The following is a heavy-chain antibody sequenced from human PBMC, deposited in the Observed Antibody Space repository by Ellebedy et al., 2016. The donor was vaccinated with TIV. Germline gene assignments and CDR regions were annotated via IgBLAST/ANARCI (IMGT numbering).Heavy chain of an antibody. CDR2: ISHTGSRT. CDR3: AKGRGGGSDSSAPRYYFDY. V-gene: IGHV3-23*01. Sequence: GESQKISCAASGFTFSSYAMSWVRQAPGKGLEWVSTISHTGSRTYYADSVEGRFIISRDNSKRTLFLQMNSLRAEDTALYYCAKGRGGGSDSSAPRYYFDYWGLGTLVTVSS. J-gene: IGHJ4*02. CDR1: GFTFSSYA. D-gene: IGHD3-22*01.